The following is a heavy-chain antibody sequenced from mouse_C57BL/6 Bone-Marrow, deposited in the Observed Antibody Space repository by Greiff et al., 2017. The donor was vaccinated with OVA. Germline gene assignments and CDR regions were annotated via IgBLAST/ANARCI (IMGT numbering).Heavy chain of an antibody. V-gene: IGHV1-72*01. J-gene: IGHJ4*01. D-gene: IGHD3-3*01. CDR2: IDPNSGGT. CDR3: ARSCRGDPYAMDY. CDR1: GYTFTSYW. Sequence: QVQLKQPGAELVKPGASVKLSCKASGYTFTSYWMHWVKQRPGRGLEWIGRIDPNSGGTKYNEKFKSKATLTVDKPSSTAYMQLSSLTSEDSAVYYCARSCRGDPYAMDYWGQGTSVTVSS.